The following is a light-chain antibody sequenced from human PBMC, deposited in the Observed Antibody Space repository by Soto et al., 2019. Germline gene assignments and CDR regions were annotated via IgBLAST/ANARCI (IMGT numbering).Light chain of an antibody. Sequence: QSALDQPASMIGSPGQSITIFCTGSSGDVGGYKYVCWYQQHPGKAPKLMIFDVTNRPSGISTRFSGSKSGNTASLTISGLQAHDADDYYCSSYTNTGTLFGTGNKVTV. CDR2: DVT. V-gene: IGLV2-14*01. CDR1: SGDVGGYKY. CDR3: SSYTNTGTL. J-gene: IGLJ1*01.